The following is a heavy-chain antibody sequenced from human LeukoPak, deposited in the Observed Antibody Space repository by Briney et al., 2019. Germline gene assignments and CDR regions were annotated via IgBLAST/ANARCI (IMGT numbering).Heavy chain of an antibody. Sequence: SETLSLTCTVSGGSISSSSYHWGWIRQPPGKRLEWIGNIYYSGSTYYNPSLKSRVTISVDTSKNKFFLKLRSVTAADTAVYYCARQGSSGSIYVNAFDIWGQGTMVTVSS. V-gene: IGHV4-39*01. CDR2: IYYSGST. D-gene: IGHD3-22*01. J-gene: IGHJ3*02. CDR1: GGSISSSSYH. CDR3: ARQGSSGSIYVNAFDI.